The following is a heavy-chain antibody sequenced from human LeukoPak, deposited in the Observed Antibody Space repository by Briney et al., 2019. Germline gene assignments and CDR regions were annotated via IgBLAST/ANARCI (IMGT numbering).Heavy chain of an antibody. CDR1: GAFIYTTSYY. J-gene: IGHJ4*02. V-gene: IGHV4-39*01. D-gene: IGHD4-17*01. CDR2: MYDSGDT. Sequence: PSETLSFTCAESGAFIYTTSYYCRWIRQPPRKGVEWIGSMYDSGDTHYNPSLKRRVTISADTSKNQFSLKLSAVAAANTAVYYCAIDYGDYPDYWGQGTLVSVSS. CDR3: AIDYGDYPDY.